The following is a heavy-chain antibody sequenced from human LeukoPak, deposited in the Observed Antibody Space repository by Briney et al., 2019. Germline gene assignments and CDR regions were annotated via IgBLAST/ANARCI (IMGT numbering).Heavy chain of an antibody. CDR2: INSDGSVI. Sequence: HPGGSLRLSCAASGFTLSGLWMHWVRQAPGKGLVWVSRINSDGSVINYVDSVKGRFTISRDNAKNSLYLQMNSLRAEDTAVYYCARDAQDSSTYMDYWGQGTLVTVSS. V-gene: IGHV3-74*01. D-gene: IGHD6-13*01. CDR3: ARDAQDSSTYMDY. J-gene: IGHJ4*02. CDR1: GFTLSGLW.